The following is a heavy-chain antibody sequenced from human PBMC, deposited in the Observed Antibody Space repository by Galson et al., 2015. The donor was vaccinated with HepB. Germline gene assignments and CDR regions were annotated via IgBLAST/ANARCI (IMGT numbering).Heavy chain of an antibody. CDR1: GYIFTSYY. Sequence: SVKVSCKASGYIFTSYYIHWVRQAPGQGLEWMGIINPSGGSTSYAQKFQGRVTMTRDTSTSTVYMELSSLRSEDTAVYYCARSEWEHGWFDPWGQGILVTVSS. J-gene: IGHJ5*02. V-gene: IGHV1-46*01. D-gene: IGHD1-26*01. CDR3: ARSEWEHGWFDP. CDR2: INPSGGST.